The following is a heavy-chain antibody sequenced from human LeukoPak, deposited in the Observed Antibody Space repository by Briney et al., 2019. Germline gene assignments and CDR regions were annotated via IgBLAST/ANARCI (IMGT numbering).Heavy chain of an antibody. CDR2: IYYSGNT. D-gene: IGHD3-10*01. V-gene: IGHV4-59*01. CDR3: ARLPMIRGVTEYYFDY. CDR1: GGSTSGYY. Sequence: SETLSLTCSVSGGSTSGYYWSWIRQPPGKGLERIGYIYYSGNTNYNPSLKSRVTISVDTSKNQFSLDLYFVTAADTAVYYCARLPMIRGVTEYYFDYWGQGSLVTVSS. J-gene: IGHJ4*02.